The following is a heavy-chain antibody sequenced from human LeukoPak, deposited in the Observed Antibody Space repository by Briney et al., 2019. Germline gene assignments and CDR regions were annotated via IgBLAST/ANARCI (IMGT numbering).Heavy chain of an antibody. V-gene: IGHV3-23*01. CDR2: ISPSGDAT. CDR3: AKVDGSGSYRYY. D-gene: IGHD3-10*01. CDR1: GFIFSSHG. Sequence: GGTLRLSCAASGFIFSSHGMNWVRQAPGKGLEWVSGISPSGDATFYADSVKGRYTISRDNSKNTVYLQMNSLRAEDTAVYYCAKVDGSGSYRYYWGQGTLVTVSS. J-gene: IGHJ4*02.